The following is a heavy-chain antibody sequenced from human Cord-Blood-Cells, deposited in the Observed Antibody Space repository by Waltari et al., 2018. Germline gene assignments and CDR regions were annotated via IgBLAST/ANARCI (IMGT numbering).Heavy chain of an antibody. CDR3: ARPTGAPDY. Sequence: EVQLVESGGGLVQPGGSLRLSCAASGFPFSSYWLGWVRQAPGKGLEWVANIKQDGSEKYYVDSVKGRFTISRDNAKNSLYLQMNSLRAEDTAVYYCARPTGAPDYWGQGTLVTVSS. CDR1: GFPFSSYW. V-gene: IGHV3-7*05. J-gene: IGHJ4*02. CDR2: IKQDGSEK. D-gene: IGHD7-27*01.